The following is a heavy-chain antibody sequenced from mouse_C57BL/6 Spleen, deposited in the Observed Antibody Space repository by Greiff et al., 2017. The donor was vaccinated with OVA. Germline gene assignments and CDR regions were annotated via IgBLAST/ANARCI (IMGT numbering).Heavy chain of an antibody. CDR3: ARTGYYGSSYDYAMDY. CDR1: GFSLSTFGMG. J-gene: IGHJ4*01. CDR2: IWWDDDK. Sequence: QVTLKESGPGILQPSQTLSLTCSFSGFSLSTFGMGVGWIRQPSGKGLEWLAHIWWDDDKYYNPALKSRLTISKDTSKNQVFLKIANVDTADTATYYCARTGYYGSSYDYAMDYWGQGTSVTVSS. D-gene: IGHD1-1*01. V-gene: IGHV8-8*01.